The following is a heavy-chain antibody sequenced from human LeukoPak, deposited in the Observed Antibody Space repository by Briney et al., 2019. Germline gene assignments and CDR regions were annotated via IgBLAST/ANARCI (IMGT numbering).Heavy chain of an antibody. CDR3: ASRFDY. CDR1: GFTFSSYA. D-gene: IGHD3-10*01. CDR2: ISSSSTSI. J-gene: IGHJ4*02. V-gene: IGHV3-48*04. Sequence: GGSLRLSCAASGFTFSSYAMSWVRQAPGKGLEWVSSISSSSTSIYYADSVKGRFTISRDNAKNSLYLQMNSLRAEDTAVYYCASRFDYWGQGTLVTVSS.